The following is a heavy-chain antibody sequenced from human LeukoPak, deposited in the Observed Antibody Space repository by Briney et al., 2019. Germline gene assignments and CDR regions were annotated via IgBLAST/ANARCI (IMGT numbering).Heavy chain of an antibody. CDR3: ASWAGGNEPITSFAY. Sequence: ASVRDSCKTSGYTFTGYYMHWMRQAPGQGLEWMGWINLNSGGTNYAQKFQGRVIMTRDTSTSTAYMELNRLRFDDTAVYYCASWAGGNEPITSFAYWGQGTLVTVSS. CDR2: INLNSGGT. J-gene: IGHJ4*02. V-gene: IGHV1-2*02. D-gene: IGHD1-14*01. CDR1: GYTFTGYY.